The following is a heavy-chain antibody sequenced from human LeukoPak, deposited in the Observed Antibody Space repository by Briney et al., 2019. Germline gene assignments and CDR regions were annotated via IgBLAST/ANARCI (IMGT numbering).Heavy chain of an antibody. J-gene: IGHJ6*03. CDR3: ARVGGIVGASNRYYYYYMDV. CDR2: ISYDGSNK. Sequence: PGRSLRLSCSASGFTFSSYAMHWVRQAPGKGLEWVAVISYDGSNKYYADSVKGRFTISRDNSKNTMYLQMNSMRAEDTAVYYCARVGGIVGASNRYYYYYMDVWGKGTTVTVSS. D-gene: IGHD1-26*01. CDR1: GFTFSSYA. V-gene: IGHV3-30*04.